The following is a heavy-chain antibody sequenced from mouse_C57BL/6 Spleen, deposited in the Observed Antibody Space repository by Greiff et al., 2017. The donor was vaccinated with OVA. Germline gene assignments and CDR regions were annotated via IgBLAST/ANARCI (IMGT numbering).Heavy chain of an antibody. D-gene: IGHD2-3*01. Sequence: VQLQQSGPELVKSGASVKIPCKASGYTFTDYNMDWVKQSHGKSLEWIGDINPNNGGTIYNQKFKGKATLTVDKSSSTAYMELRSLTSEDTAVYYCARKPLYDYYAMDYWGQGTSVTVSS. V-gene: IGHV1-18*01. CDR2: INPNNGGT. CDR1: GYTFTDYN. J-gene: IGHJ4*01. CDR3: ARKPLYDYYAMDY.